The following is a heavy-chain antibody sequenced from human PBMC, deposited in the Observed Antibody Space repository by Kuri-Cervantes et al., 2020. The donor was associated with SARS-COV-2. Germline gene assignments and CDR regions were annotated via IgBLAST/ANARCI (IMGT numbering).Heavy chain of an antibody. D-gene: IGHD3-10*01. CDR3: ARDAPMVRGAPHDY. CDR1: GGTFSSYA. CDR2: IIPIFGTA. V-gene: IGHV1-69*05. Sequence: SVKVSCKASGGTFSSYAISWVRQAPGQGLEWMGGIIPIFGTANYAQKFQGRVTMTTDTSTSTAYMELRSLRSDDTAVYYCARDAPMVRGAPHDYWGQGTLVTVSS. J-gene: IGHJ4*02.